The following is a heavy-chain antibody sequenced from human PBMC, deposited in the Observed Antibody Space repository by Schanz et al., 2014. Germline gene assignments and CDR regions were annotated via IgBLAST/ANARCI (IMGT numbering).Heavy chain of an antibody. CDR1: GFTFSTYS. CDR3: ARQRYASGSFYIDF. CDR2: IIGSSTYI. D-gene: IGHD3-10*01. Sequence: EVQLVESGGGLVKPGGSLRLSCAASGFTFSTYSMNWVRQAPGKGLEWVSSIIGSSTYIYYADSMKGRFTVSRDNAKXSLYLQMTSLRAEDTAVYYCARQRYASGSFYIDFWGQGTLVTVSS. V-gene: IGHV3-21*01. J-gene: IGHJ4*02.